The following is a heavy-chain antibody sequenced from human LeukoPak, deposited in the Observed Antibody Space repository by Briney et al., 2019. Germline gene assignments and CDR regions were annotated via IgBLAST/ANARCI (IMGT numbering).Heavy chain of an antibody. J-gene: IGHJ4*02. Sequence: GGSLRLSCAASGFTFSRDWMHWVRQAPGRGLVWVSRINADESSTAYADSVKGRFTISKDNAKNTVCLQMNNLRAEDTAVYYCVSFYEAYWGRGTLVTVSS. V-gene: IGHV3-74*01. D-gene: IGHD2/OR15-2a*01. CDR1: GFTFSRDW. CDR2: INADESST. CDR3: VSFYEAY.